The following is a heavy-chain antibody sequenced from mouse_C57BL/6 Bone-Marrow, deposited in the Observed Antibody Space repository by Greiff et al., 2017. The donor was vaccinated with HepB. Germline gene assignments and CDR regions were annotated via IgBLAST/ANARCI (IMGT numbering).Heavy chain of an antibody. CDR1: GYTFTSYG. CDR3: ARGPGTGYAMDY. Sequence: QVQLKESGAELARPGASVKLSCKASGYTFTSYGISWVKQRTGQGLEWIGEIYPRSGNTYYNEKFKGKATLTADKSSSTAYMELRSLTAEDSAVYFCARGPGTGYAMDYWGQGTSVTVSS. CDR2: IYPRSGNT. V-gene: IGHV1-81*01. D-gene: IGHD3-3*01. J-gene: IGHJ4*01.